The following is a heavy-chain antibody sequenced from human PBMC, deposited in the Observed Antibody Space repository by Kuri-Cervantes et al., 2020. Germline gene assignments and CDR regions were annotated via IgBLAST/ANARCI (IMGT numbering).Heavy chain of an antibody. CDR3: ARDLWYDFWSGYIDYYYMDV. V-gene: IGHV3-30*01. Sequence: GESLKISCAASGFTFSSYAMHWVRQAPGKGLEWVAVISYDGSNKYYAGSVKGRFTISRDNSKNTLYLQMNSLRAEDTAVYYCARDLWYDFWSGYIDYYYMDVWGKGTTVTVSS. CDR2: ISYDGSNK. D-gene: IGHD3-3*01. J-gene: IGHJ6*03. CDR1: GFTFSSYA.